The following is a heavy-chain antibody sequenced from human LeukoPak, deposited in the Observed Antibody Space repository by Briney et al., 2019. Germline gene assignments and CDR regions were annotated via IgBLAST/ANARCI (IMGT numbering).Heavy chain of an antibody. CDR2: IIPILGIA. CDR3: ARVGVLRFLKDPWFDP. J-gene: IGHJ5*02. V-gene: IGHV1-69*02. D-gene: IGHD3-3*01. CDR1: GGTFSSYT. Sequence: GASVKVSCKASGGTFSSYTISWVRQAPGQGLEWMGRIIPILGIANYAQKFQGRVTITADKSTSTAYMELSSLRSEDTAVYYCARVGVLRFLKDPWFDPWGQGTLVTVSS.